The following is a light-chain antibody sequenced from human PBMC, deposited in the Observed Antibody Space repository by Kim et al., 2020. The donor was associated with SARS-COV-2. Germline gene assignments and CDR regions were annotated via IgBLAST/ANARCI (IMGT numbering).Light chain of an antibody. V-gene: IGKV3-20*01. Sequence: LDPSEGAPLPCRARSRVCCTHLAVHQQKPAQAPGLLIYCAPVRATGIPDRFSGSGSGTDFTLTITRLGPEYFAVYYCQQYGTTQGTFGQGTKLEI. CDR3: QQYGTTQGT. CDR2: CAP. CDR1: SRVCCTH. J-gene: IGKJ2*01.